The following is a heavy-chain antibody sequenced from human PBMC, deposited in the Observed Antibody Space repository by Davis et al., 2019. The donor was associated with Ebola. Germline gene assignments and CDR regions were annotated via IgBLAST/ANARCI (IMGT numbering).Heavy chain of an antibody. CDR2: IWYDGSNK. Sequence: PGGSLRLSCAASGFTFSSYGMHWVRQAPGKGLEWVAVIWYDGSNKYYADSVKGRFTISRDNSKNTLYLQMNSLRAEDTAVYYCARGITIFGVVIIPDYYYYYMDVWGKGTTVTVSS. CDR1: GFTFSSYG. CDR3: ARGITIFGVVIIPDYYYYYMDV. D-gene: IGHD3-3*01. V-gene: IGHV3-33*01. J-gene: IGHJ6*03.